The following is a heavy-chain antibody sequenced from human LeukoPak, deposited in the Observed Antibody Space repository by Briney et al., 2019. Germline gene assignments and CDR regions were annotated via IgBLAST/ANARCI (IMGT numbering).Heavy chain of an antibody. J-gene: IGHJ5*02. CDR3: ARVRPPNSPISGVSIAARKGWFDP. CDR2: IYHSGST. D-gene: IGHD6-6*01. V-gene: IGHV4-4*02. CDR1: GGSISSSNW. Sequence: PSGTLSLTCAVSGGSISSSNWWSWVRQPPGKGLEWIGEIYHSGSTNYNPSLKSRVTISVDKSKNQFSLKLSSVTAADTAVYYCARVRPPNSPISGVSIAARKGWFDPWGQGTLVIVSS.